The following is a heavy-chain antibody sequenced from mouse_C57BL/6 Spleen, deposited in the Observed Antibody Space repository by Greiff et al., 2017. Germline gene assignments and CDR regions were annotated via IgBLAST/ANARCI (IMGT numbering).Heavy chain of an antibody. J-gene: IGHJ4*01. Sequence: QVQLQQSGAELVRPGSSVKLSCKASGYTFTSYWMEWVKQRPGQGLEWIGNIYPSDSETHYNQKLQDKATLTVDKSSSTAYMQLSILTSEYAAVYYCARMDGYGPWDYWGQGTSVTVSS. CDR3: ARMDGYGPWDY. V-gene: IGHV1-61*01. CDR2: IYPSDSET. D-gene: IGHD2-2*01. CDR1: GYTFTSYW.